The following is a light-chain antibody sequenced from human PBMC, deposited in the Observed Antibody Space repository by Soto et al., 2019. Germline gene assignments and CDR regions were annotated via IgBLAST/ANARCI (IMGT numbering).Light chain of an antibody. Sequence: QSALTQPASVSGSPGQSITISCTGTSSDVGGHNYVSWYQQHPGKAPRLMIYEVSNRPSGVSNRFSGSKSGNTASLTISGLQAEDEADYYCSSYAGSNNFVVFGGGTQLTVL. CDR2: EVS. CDR1: SSDVGGHNY. CDR3: SSYAGSNNFVV. V-gene: IGLV2-14*01. J-gene: IGLJ2*01.